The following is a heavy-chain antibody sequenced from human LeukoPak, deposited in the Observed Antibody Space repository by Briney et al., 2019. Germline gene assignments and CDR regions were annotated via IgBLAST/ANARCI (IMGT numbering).Heavy chain of an antibody. CDR3: ARDSYSSSRNDY. CDR2: ISRGSTTI. Sequence: GGSLRLSCAASGFTFSSYAMSWVRRAPGKGLEWISNISRGSTTIYYADSVKGRFTISRDNAKNSLYLEMNNLRAEDTAVYYCARDSYSSSRNDYWGQGTLVTVSS. D-gene: IGHD6-13*01. V-gene: IGHV3-48*01. J-gene: IGHJ4*02. CDR1: GFTFSSYA.